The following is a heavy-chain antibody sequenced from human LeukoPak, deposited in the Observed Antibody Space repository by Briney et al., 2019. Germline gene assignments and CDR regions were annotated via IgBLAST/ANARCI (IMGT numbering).Heavy chain of an antibody. Sequence: GGSLRLSCAASGFSFTSYAMSWVRQAPGKGLEWLSLISGIGDITYDASSVTGRFTISRDNSKNTLYLQMNSLRVEDTAVYYCAKDKIYGREKGFDSWGQGTLVTVPS. J-gene: IGHJ5*01. CDR1: GFSFTSYA. V-gene: IGHV3-23*01. CDR3: AKDKIYGREKGFDS. D-gene: IGHD1-26*01. CDR2: ISGIGDIT.